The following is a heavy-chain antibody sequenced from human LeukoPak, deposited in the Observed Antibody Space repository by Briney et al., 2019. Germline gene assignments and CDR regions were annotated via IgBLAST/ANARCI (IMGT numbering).Heavy chain of an antibody. V-gene: IGHV3-13*05. CDR1: GFTFSSYD. D-gene: IGHD6-13*01. Sequence: GGSLRLSCAASGFTFSSYDMRWVRQATGKGLEWVSAIGTAGDPYYPGSVKGRFTISRENAKNSLYLQMNSLRAGDTAVYYCARARKTAGTRTASLLFDYWGQGTLVTVSP. J-gene: IGHJ4*02. CDR3: ARARKTAGTRTASLLFDY. CDR2: IGTAGDP.